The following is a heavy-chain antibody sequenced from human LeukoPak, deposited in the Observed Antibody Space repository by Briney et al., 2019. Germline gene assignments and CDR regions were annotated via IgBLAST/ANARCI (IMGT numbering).Heavy chain of an antibody. Sequence: SETLSLTCTVSGGSVSSGTYYWSWIRQAPGEGLEWIGYIYYSGSTNYNPSLKSRVTISVDTSKNQFSLKLSSVTAADTAVYYCARGSTMIAVDYWGQGTLVTVSS. D-gene: IGHD3-22*01. CDR1: GGSVSSGTYY. CDR2: IYYSGST. V-gene: IGHV4-61*01. J-gene: IGHJ4*02. CDR3: ARGSTMIAVDY.